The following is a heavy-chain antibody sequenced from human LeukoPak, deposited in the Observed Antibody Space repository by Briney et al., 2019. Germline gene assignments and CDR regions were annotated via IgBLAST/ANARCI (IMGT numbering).Heavy chain of an antibody. CDR3: ALVGEALDY. V-gene: IGHV1-2*02. CDR2: INPNSGGT. D-gene: IGHD4-17*01. CDR1: GYTFIGYN. Sequence: ASVNVSCKASGYTFIGYNMHWVRQAPAQGLEWMGLINPNSGGTNYAQSFQGRVTITRDTSISTAYMELSRLRSDDTAIYYCALVGEALDYWGQGTLVTVSS. J-gene: IGHJ4*02.